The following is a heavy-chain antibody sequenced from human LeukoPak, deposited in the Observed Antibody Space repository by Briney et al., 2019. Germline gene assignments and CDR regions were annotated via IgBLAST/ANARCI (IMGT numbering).Heavy chain of an antibody. CDR2: IYSGGST. CDR1: GFTFSSYA. D-gene: IGHD3-10*01. V-gene: IGHV3-53*01. Sequence: GRSLRLSCAASGFTFSSYAMHWVRQAPGKGLEWVSVIYSGGSTYYADSVKGRFTISRDNSKNTLYLQMNSLRAEDTAVYYCARAETMVLDYWGQGTLVTVSS. J-gene: IGHJ4*02. CDR3: ARAETMVLDY.